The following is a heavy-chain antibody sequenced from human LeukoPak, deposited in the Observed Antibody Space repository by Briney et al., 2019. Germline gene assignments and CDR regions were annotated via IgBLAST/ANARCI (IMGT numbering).Heavy chain of an antibody. CDR1: GFTFSSYA. Sequence: PGGSLRLSCAASGFTFSSYAISWVRQAPGKGLEWVSAISGSGGSTYYADSVKGRFTISRDNSKNTLYLQMNSLRAEDTAIYYCTRVGYIDEGIDYWGQGALVTVSS. CDR3: TRVGYIDEGIDY. CDR2: ISGSGGST. D-gene: IGHD5-24*01. V-gene: IGHV3-23*01. J-gene: IGHJ4*02.